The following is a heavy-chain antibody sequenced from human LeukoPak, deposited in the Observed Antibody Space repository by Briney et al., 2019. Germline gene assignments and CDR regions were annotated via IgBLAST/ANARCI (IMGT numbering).Heavy chain of an antibody. V-gene: IGHV1-69*13. CDR3: ARGVVVGYSYGEQVGWFDP. D-gene: IGHD5-18*01. CDR1: GGTFSSYA. CDR2: IIPIFGTA. J-gene: IGHJ5*02. Sequence: SVKVSCKASGGTFSSYAIRWVRQAPGQGREWMGGIIPIFGTANYAQKFQGRVTITADESTSTAYMELSSLRSEDTAVYYCARGVVVGYSYGEQVGWFDPWGQGTLVTVSS.